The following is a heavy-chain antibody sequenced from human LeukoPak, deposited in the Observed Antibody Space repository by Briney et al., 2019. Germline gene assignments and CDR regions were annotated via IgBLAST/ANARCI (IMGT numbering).Heavy chain of an antibody. V-gene: IGHV3-30*02. J-gene: IGHJ4*02. CDR1: GFTFSSYG. CDR2: IRYDGSDK. CDR3: AKADSGTYYGLGDYFDY. D-gene: IGHD1-26*01. Sequence: PGGSLRLSCAASGFTFSSYGMHWVRQAPGKGLKWVAFIRYDGSDKYYGDSVKGRFTISRDNSMNTLYLQMNSLRAEDTAVYYCAKADSGTYYGLGDYFDYWGQGTLVTASS.